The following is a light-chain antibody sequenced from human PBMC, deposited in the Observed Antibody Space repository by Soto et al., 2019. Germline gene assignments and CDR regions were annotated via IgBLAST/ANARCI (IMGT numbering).Light chain of an antibody. CDR1: QSVRNN. J-gene: IGKJ2*01. V-gene: IGKV3-15*01. CDR2: AAS. CDR3: QQSNNWPPGT. Sequence: EIVMTQSPATLSVSPGERATLSCRASQSVRNNLAWYQQKPGQAPRLLIYAASTRATGIPVRFSGSGSGTEFTLTISRLQSEDFAVYYCQQSNNWPPGTFGQGTKLEIK.